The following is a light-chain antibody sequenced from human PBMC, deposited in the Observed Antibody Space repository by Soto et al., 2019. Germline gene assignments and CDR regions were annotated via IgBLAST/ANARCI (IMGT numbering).Light chain of an antibody. CDR2: AAS. Sequence: DIQMTQSPSFVSASVGDRVTITCRASQGISTWLGWYQQKPGKAPKLLIFAASSLQNGVPSRFSGSGSGTEFTLTISGLQPEDFGAYYGQQANSFPVTFGQGTRLEIK. CDR3: QQANSFPVT. V-gene: IGKV1-12*01. J-gene: IGKJ5*01. CDR1: QGISTW.